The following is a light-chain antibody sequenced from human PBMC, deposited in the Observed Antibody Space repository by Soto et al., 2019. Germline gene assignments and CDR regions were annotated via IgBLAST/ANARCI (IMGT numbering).Light chain of an antibody. CDR2: QAS. V-gene: IGKV1-5*03. CDR1: QSITGW. J-gene: IGKJ2*01. Sequence: EIQMTQSPSTLSASVGDRVTITCRASQSITGWLAWYQQKPGKAPKLLIYQASSLQSGVPSRFSGSGSGTEFTLTLSSLQPDDFATYYCQQYISYPYTFGQGTKLDIK. CDR3: QQYISYPYT.